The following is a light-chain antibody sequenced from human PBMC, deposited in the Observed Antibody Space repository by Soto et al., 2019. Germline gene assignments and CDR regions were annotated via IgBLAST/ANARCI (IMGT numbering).Light chain of an antibody. CDR1: QSVGSNN. CDR3: QQYANSIT. CDR2: DAS. Sequence: EIVLTQSPGTQSLSPGETATLSCRASQSVGSNNLAWYHQKPGQTPRLLIYDASSKATSIPDRFSGSGSGTDFTLTISRLEPEDFAVYYCQQYANSITVGQGTRLEIE. V-gene: IGKV3-20*01. J-gene: IGKJ5*01.